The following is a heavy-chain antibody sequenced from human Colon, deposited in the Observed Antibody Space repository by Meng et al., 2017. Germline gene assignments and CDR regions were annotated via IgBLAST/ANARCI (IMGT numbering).Heavy chain of an antibody. D-gene: IGHD6-19*01. CDR1: GFLIRGYE. V-gene: IGHV4-34*01. J-gene: IGHJ4*02. Sequence: ESLKISCEVSGFLIRGYEMDWVRQAPGKGLEWIGEINHSGSTNYNPSLKSRVTISVDTSKNQFSLKLSSVTAADTAVYYCARVGGEYSSGGAYYFDYWGQGTLVTVSS. CDR2: INHSGST. CDR3: ARVGGEYSSGGAYYFDY.